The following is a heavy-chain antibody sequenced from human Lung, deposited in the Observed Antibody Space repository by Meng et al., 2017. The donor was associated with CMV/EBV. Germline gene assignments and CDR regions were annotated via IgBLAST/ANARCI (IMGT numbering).Heavy chain of an antibody. Sequence: YAFTSYAVYWMRQATGQGLEWMGWMNPNSGDADSAQKFQGRVTMTGNTSINTAYMELSSLRSEDAALYYCARGFRFRSGYHSSPLDYWGQGALVTVSS. J-gene: IGHJ4*02. CDR1: YAFTSYA. D-gene: IGHD3-3*01. CDR3: ARGFRFRSGYHSSPLDY. V-gene: IGHV1-8*01. CDR2: MNPNSGDA.